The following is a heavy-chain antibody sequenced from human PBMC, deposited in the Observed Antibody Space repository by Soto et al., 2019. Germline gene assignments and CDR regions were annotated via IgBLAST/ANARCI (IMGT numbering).Heavy chain of an antibody. CDR3: ASRPPRDSRAAAGTDY. CDR1: GGTFSSYA. J-gene: IGHJ4*02. D-gene: IGHD6-13*01. Sequence: QVQLVQSGAEVKKPGSSVKVSCKASGGTFSSYAISWVRQAPGQGLEWMGGIIPIFGTANYAQKFQGRVTITEDESTSTAYMELSSRRSEDTVVYYCASRPPRDSRAAAGTDYWGQGTLVTVSS. V-gene: IGHV1-69*01. CDR2: IIPIFGTA.